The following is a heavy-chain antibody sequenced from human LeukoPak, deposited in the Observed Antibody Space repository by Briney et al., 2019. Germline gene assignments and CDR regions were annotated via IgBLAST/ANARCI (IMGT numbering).Heavy chain of an antibody. CDR3: AKDSGSHPFDY. D-gene: IGHD1-26*01. CDR2: ISYDGSNK. Sequence: GGSLRLPCAASGFTFSSYGMHWVRQAPGKGLEWVAVISYDGSNKYYADSVKGRFTISRDNSKNTLYLQMNSLRAEDTAVYYYAKDSGSHPFDYWGQGTLVTVSS. CDR1: GFTFSSYG. J-gene: IGHJ4*02. V-gene: IGHV3-30*18.